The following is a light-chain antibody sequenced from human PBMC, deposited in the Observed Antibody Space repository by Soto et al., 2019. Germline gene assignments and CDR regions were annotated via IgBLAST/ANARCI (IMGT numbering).Light chain of an antibody. V-gene: IGLV3-1*01. Sequence: SYELTQPPSVSVSPGQTASITCSGEKLGDKYACWYQQKPGQSPVLVIYQDSKRPSGIPERFSGSNSGNTATLTISGTQAMDEADYYCQAWDSSTYVFGTGTKLTVL. CDR2: QDS. CDR1: KLGDKY. J-gene: IGLJ1*01. CDR3: QAWDSSTYV.